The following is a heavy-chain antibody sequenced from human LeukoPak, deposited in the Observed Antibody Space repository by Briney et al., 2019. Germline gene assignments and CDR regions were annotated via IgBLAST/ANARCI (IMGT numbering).Heavy chain of an antibody. V-gene: IGHV4-61*05. Sequence: PSETLSLTCSVSGGSISSSSNFWGWIRQPPGKGLEWIGEIYHSGSTNYNPSLKSRVTISVDKSKNQFSLKLSSVTAADTAVYYCARGSGHYYDSSGDAFDIWGQGTMVTVSS. J-gene: IGHJ3*02. CDR3: ARGSGHYYDSSGDAFDI. D-gene: IGHD3-22*01. CDR2: IYHSGST. CDR1: GGSISSSSNF.